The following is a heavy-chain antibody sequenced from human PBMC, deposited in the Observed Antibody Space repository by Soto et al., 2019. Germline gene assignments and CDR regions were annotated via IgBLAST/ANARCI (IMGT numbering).Heavy chain of an antibody. CDR1: GYSFSTYG. Sequence: QVQVVQSGPEVKKPGASVKISCQTSGYSFSTYGINWVRQAPGQGLEWMGWISVFNGHTDYAEKFQGRVTMTTDTSTSTAYMELRSLRSDATAIYYCARGRGASSWYETPHYFDFWGQGTLVTVSS. CDR3: ARGRGASSWYETPHYFDF. J-gene: IGHJ4*02. D-gene: IGHD6-13*01. V-gene: IGHV1-18*01. CDR2: ISVFNGHT.